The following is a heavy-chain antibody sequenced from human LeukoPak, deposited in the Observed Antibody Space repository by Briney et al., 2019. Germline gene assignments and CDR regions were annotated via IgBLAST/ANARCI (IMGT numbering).Heavy chain of an antibody. D-gene: IGHD1-14*01. J-gene: IGHJ3*02. CDR1: GFTFNSYD. CDR2: IGAAGDT. Sequence: GGSLRLSCAASGFTFNSYDMNWVRQAPGKGLEWVSTIGAAGDTYYAGSVKGRFTISRENAKNSLYLQMNSLRAEDTAVYYCALGAYRNHDKNAFHIWGQGTMVTVSS. V-gene: IGHV3-13*01. CDR3: ALGAYRNHDKNAFHI.